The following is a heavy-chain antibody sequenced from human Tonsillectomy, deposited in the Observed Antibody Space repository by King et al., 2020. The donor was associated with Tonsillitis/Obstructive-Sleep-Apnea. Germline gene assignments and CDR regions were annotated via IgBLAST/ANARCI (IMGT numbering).Heavy chain of an antibody. CDR3: ARSYIAAAGTGAYYYYYMGV. D-gene: IGHD6-13*01. CDR1: GYNFNTYW. Sequence: QLVQSGAEVKKPGESLKISCEGSGYNFNTYWIGWVRQMPGKGLEWMGIIYPGDSDTRNSPSFQGQVTISADKSISTAYLQWSSLKASDTAMYYCARSYIAAAGTGAYYYYYMGVWGRGATVTVSS. CDR2: IYPGDSDT. V-gene: IGHV5-51*01. J-gene: IGHJ6*03.